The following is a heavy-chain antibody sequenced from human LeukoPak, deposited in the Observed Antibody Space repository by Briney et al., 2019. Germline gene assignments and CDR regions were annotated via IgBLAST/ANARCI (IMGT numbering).Heavy chain of an antibody. J-gene: IGHJ5*02. CDR2: ISSSGSGDNT. D-gene: IGHD2-15*01. CDR1: GVTLSTYA. V-gene: IGHV3-23*01. Sequence: GGSLRLSCAASGVTLSTYAMSWARQAPGKGLEWVSGISSSGSGDNTYYADSVKGRFTISRDSSKNTLFLQMNSLRAEDTAVYYCARRYCSGGSCYSFRGDWFDPWGQGTLVTVSS. CDR3: ARRYCSGGSCYSFRGDWFDP.